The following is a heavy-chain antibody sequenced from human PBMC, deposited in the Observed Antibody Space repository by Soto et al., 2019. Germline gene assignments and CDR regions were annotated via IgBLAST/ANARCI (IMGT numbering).Heavy chain of an antibody. V-gene: IGHV1-18*01. J-gene: IGHJ4*02. CDR1: GYTFTNYG. Sequence: QVQLVQSGAEVKKPGASVKVSCKASGYTFTNYGISWVRQAPGQGLEWVGWIGAYNGNTDYAQKFHGRVTMTADTSTRTAYMELRSLRSDDTALYSCVRRGDSYGYRGSYYFDYWGQGTLVTVSS. CDR2: IGAYNGNT. CDR3: VRRGDSYGYRGSYYFDY. D-gene: IGHD3-22*01.